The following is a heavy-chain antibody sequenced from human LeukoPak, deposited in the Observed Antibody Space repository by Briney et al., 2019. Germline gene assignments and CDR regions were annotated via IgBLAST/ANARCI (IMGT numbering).Heavy chain of an antibody. Sequence: PSETLSLTCTVSGGSISHYYWSWIRQPPGKGLEWIGRIFASGSTNYNPSLKSRVTMSVDTSKNQFSLKLSSVTAADTAVYYCARGSMATISAVYYYIDVWGKGTTVTVSS. D-gene: IGHD5-24*01. V-gene: IGHV4-4*07. CDR2: IFASGST. J-gene: IGHJ6*03. CDR1: GGSISHYY. CDR3: ARGSMATISAVYYYIDV.